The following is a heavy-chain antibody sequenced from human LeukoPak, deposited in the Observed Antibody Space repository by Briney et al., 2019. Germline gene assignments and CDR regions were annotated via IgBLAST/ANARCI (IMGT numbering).Heavy chain of an antibody. CDR1: GTVVSNSY. V-gene: IGHV3-53*01. CDR3: ARDPSGNLHFDY. J-gene: IGHJ4*02. Sequence: GGSLRLSRAASGTVVSNSYMNWVRQAPGKGLEWVSVIYSSGRTFFADSVEGRFTISRDPSKNTLYLHMNNLRVDDTAVYYCARDPSGNLHFDYWGRGTLVTVSS. D-gene: IGHD6-19*01. CDR2: IYSSGRT.